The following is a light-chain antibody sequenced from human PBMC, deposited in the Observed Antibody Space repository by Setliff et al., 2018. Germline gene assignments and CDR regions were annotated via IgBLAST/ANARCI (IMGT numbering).Light chain of an antibody. J-gene: IGLJ2*01. CDR1: SSDIGAFNY. CDR2: DVT. V-gene: IGLV2-14*03. Sequence: QSALTQPASVSGSPGQSITISCTGSSSDIGAFNYVSWYQKNPRQAPKLMIYDVTKRPSGVSDRFSGSKSGNTASLTISGLQAGDEADYFCTSYVSGSTYVVFGGGTKVTVL. CDR3: TSYVSGSTYVV.